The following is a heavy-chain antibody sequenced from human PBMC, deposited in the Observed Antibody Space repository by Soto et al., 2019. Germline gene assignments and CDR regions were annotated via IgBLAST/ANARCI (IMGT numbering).Heavy chain of an antibody. CDR1: GFTFSSNS. Sequence: EVQLVEAGGTLVQPGGSLRLSCVASGFTFSSNSMSWVRQAPGKGLEWVSLIYPGGDTHYADSVRGRFTISRDDSKNTFYLQMNSLRVEDTAVYYCARVVAQIDYWGQRTLVTVSS. V-gene: IGHV3-66*01. J-gene: IGHJ4*02. CDR2: IYPGGDT. D-gene: IGHD5-12*01. CDR3: ARVVAQIDY.